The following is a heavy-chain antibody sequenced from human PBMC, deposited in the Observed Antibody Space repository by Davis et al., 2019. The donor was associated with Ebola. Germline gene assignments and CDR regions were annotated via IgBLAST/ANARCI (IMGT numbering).Heavy chain of an antibody. CDR1: GFTFSIFG. V-gene: IGHV3-48*02. CDR2: ISSSTTTI. CDR3: AREEGSSRWQNNWFDY. J-gene: IGHJ5*01. Sequence: GESLKISCVASGFTFSIFGMNWVRQAPGKGLEWLSYISSSTTTIYYADSVKGRFSISRDNAKNSLYLQMDSLTDEDTAVYYCAREEGSSRWQNNWFDYWGQGTLVTVSS. D-gene: IGHD2-2*01.